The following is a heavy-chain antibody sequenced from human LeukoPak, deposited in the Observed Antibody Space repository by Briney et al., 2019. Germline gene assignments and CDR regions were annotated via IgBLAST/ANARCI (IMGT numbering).Heavy chain of an antibody. J-gene: IGHJ4*02. Sequence: PGGSLRLSCAASGFTFDDYAMHWVRQAPGKGLEWVSLISWDGGSTYYADSVKGRFTISRDNAKNSLYLQMNSLRAEDTAVYYCARDYYGSGSYSYYFDYWGQGTLVTVSS. CDR1: GFTFDDYA. CDR2: ISWDGGST. D-gene: IGHD3-10*01. V-gene: IGHV3-43D*04. CDR3: ARDYYGSGSYSYYFDY.